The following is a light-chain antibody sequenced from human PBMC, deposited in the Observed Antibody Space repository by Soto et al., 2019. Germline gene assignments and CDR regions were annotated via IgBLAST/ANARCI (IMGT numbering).Light chain of an antibody. V-gene: IGKV3-15*01. Sequence: EIVMTQSPATLSVSPGERATLSCRASQSISSKLAWYQQKPGQAPSLLPYGASTRATGIPARFSGSGSGTDFTLTISSLQSEDCAVYYCHQYNNWPPGTFGQGTKLEIK. J-gene: IGKJ2*02. CDR3: HQYNNWPPGT. CDR1: QSISSK. CDR2: GAS.